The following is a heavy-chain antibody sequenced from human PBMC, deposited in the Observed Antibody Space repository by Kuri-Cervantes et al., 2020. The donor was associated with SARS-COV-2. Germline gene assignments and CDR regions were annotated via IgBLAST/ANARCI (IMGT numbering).Heavy chain of an antibody. CDR1: GYSFTSYW. CDR3: ARHATYYYDSSGYYV. V-gene: IGHV5-51*01. J-gene: IGHJ4*02. Sequence: KVSCKGSGYSFTSYWIGWVRQMPGKCLEWMGIIYPGDSDTRYSPSFQGQVTISADKSIITAYLQWSSLKASDTAMYYCARHATYYYDSSGYYVWGQGTLVTVSS. CDR2: IYPGDSDT. D-gene: IGHD3-22*01.